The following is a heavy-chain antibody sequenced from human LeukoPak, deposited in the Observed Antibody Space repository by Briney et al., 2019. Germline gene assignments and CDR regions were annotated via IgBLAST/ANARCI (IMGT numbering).Heavy chain of an antibody. CDR2: IKQDGSEK. CDR1: GFTFSSYW. J-gene: IGHJ4*02. Sequence: EPGGSLRLSCAASGFTFSSYWMSWVRQAPGKGLEWVANIKQDGSEKYYVDSVKGRFTISRDNAKNSLYLQMNSLRAEDTAVYYCARALYGDYASFDYWGQGTLVTVSS. D-gene: IGHD4-17*01. CDR3: ARALYGDYASFDY. V-gene: IGHV3-7*01.